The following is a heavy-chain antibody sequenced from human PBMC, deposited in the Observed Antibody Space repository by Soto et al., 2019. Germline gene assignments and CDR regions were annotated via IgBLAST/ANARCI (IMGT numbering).Heavy chain of an antibody. Sequence: TLSLTIAVSGASVSSGGYSWGWIRQPPGKGREWIGYIYHNGSTYYNPSLKSRVTISVDRSKDQFSLKLSSGTAADTAGYYCVSELTGRFDYWGQGTLVTVSS. V-gene: IGHV4-30-2*01. CDR2: IYHNGST. CDR3: VSELTGRFDY. D-gene: IGHD1-20*01. CDR1: GASVSSGGYS. J-gene: IGHJ4*02.